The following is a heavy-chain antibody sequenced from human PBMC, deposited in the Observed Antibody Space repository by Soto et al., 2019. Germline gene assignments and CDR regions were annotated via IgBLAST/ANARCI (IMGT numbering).Heavy chain of an antibody. CDR2: IYHTGSA. CDR3: ARAHYGPSGYYFDS. CDR1: GDSITSGGYS. J-gene: IGHJ4*02. V-gene: IGHV4-30-2*01. D-gene: IGHD3-22*01. Sequence: QVQLQESGSGLVKPSETLSLTCSVSGDSITSGGYSWSWIRQPPRRGLEWIGYIYHTGSASYSPSLTGRVPISVDKSKNQFSLSLNSGTAADTAIYYCARAHYGPSGYYFDSWGQGSLFTVSS.